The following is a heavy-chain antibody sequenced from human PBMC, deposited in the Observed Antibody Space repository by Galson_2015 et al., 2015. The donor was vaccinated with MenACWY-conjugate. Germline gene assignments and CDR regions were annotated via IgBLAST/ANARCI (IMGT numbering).Heavy chain of an antibody. V-gene: IGHV3-48*02. J-gene: IGHJ4*02. CDR1: EITFRHCG. D-gene: IGHD7-27*01. CDR2: ISPGSGII. Sequence: SLRLSCAASEITFRHCGMNWVRQAPGKGLEWVSYISPGSGIIYYADSAKGRFTISRDDARNSLFLQISSLRDEDTAVYYCAWGRNPTVKSMYLDYRGQGTLVTVSS. CDR3: AWGRNPTVKSMYLDY.